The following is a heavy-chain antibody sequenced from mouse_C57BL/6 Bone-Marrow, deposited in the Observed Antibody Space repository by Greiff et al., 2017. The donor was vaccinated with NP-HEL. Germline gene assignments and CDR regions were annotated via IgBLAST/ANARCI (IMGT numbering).Heavy chain of an antibody. CDR1: GFTFSSYA. CDR3: ARGGSSLYYAMDY. Sequence: EVKVEESGGGLVKPGGSLKLSCAASGFTFSSYAMSWVRQTPEKRLEWVATISDGGSYTYYPDNVKGRFTISRDNAKNNLYLQMSHLKSEDTAMYYCARGGSSLYYAMDYWGQGTSVTVSS. J-gene: IGHJ4*01. D-gene: IGHD1-1*01. V-gene: IGHV5-4*03. CDR2: ISDGGSYT.